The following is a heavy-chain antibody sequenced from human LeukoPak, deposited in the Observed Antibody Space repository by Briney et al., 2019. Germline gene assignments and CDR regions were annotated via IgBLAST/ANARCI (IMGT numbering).Heavy chain of an antibody. CDR1: GYTFTSYD. Sequence: ASVKVSCKASGYTFTSYDINWVRQAPGQGLEWMGWINPNSGATKYAQKFQGRVSMTRDTSITTAYIELSRLRSDDTAVYYCARAGYYYGSGSYYIFDYWGQGTLVTVSS. D-gene: IGHD3-10*01. CDR2: INPNSGAT. CDR3: ARAGYYYGSGSYYIFDY. J-gene: IGHJ4*02. V-gene: IGHV1-2*02.